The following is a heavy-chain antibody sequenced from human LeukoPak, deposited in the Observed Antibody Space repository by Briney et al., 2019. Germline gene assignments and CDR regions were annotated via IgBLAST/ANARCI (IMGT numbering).Heavy chain of an antibody. CDR2: IKQDGSEK. J-gene: IGHJ4*02. Sequence: GGSLRLSCAASGFTFSSYWMSWVRQAPGKGLEWVANIKQDGSEKYYMDSVKGRFTISRDNAKNSLYLQMNSLRAEDTAVYYCARAPVVVGDDYFDYWGQGTLVTVSS. CDR1: GFTFSSYW. CDR3: ARAPVVVGDDYFDY. V-gene: IGHV3-7*01. D-gene: IGHD3-22*01.